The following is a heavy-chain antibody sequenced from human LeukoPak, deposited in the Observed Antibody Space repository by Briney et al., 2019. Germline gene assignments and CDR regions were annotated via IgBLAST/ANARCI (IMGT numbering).Heavy chain of an antibody. J-gene: IGHJ4*02. D-gene: IGHD1-1*01. CDR1: GYTFTGYY. CDR3: ARAPQLERPDFDY. Sequence: ASVKVCCKASGYTFTGYYMHWVRQAPGQGLEWMGWINPNSGGTNYAQKFQGRVTMARDTSISTAYMELSRLRSDDTAVYYCARAPQLERPDFDYWGQGTLVTVSS. CDR2: INPNSGGT. V-gene: IGHV1-2*02.